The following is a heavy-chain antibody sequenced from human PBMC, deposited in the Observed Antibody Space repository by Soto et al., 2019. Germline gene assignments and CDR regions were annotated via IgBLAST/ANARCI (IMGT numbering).Heavy chain of an antibody. V-gene: IGHV3-64*02. CDR3: ARRDIVLIPYYRMDV. CDR2: ISSNGGST. J-gene: IGHJ6*02. D-gene: IGHD2-8*01. CDR1: GCTFSSYA. Sequence: PGGSLRLSCAASGCTFSSYAMHWVRQAPGKGLEYVSAISSNGGSTYYSDSVKGRFTISSDNSKNTLYLQMGSLRAEDMAVYYCARRDIVLIPYYRMDVWGQGTPVTVSS.